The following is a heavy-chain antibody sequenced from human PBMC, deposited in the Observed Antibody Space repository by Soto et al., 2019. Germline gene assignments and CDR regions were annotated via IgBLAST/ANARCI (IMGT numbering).Heavy chain of an antibody. CDR2: IGTAGDT. Sequence: LRLSCEASGFTLSGFDMDWVRQPTGNGLEWVSSIGTAGDTYYAVSVKGRFTISRDNAKNSLSLQMNSLRAGGMAVYFWSKSQEMAAQFFDSRGQGT. V-gene: IGHV3-13*01. J-gene: IGHJ4*02. CDR3: SKSQEMAAQFFDS. D-gene: IGHD2-15*01. CDR1: GFTLSGFD.